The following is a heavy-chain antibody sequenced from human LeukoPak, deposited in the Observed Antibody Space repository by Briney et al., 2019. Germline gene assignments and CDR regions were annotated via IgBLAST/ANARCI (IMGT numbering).Heavy chain of an antibody. J-gene: IGHJ4*02. CDR1: GGSISSSSYY. V-gene: IGHV4-39*07. CDR2: IYYSGST. D-gene: IGHD3-9*01. CDR3: ARVASYDTHYYFDY. Sequence: SETLSLTCTVSGGSISSSSYYWGWIRQPPGKGLEWIGSIYYSGSTYYNPSLKSRVTISVDTSKNQFSLKVSSVTAADTAVYYCARVASYDTHYYFDYWGQGTLVTVSS.